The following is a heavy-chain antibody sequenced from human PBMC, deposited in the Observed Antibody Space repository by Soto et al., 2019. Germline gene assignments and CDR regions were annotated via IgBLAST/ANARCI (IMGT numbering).Heavy chain of an antibody. Sequence: QVQLVQSGTEVKKPGASVKVSCKASGYTFRSYGISWVRQAPGQGLEWMGWISGYNGNTHYSQKFQGKVTMTTDTSTSTAYMELRNLRSDDTAVYYCAKADSNYARRFSYYYMDVWGTGTIVTVSS. V-gene: IGHV1-18*01. CDR2: ISGYNGNT. CDR1: GYTFRSYG. D-gene: IGHD4-4*01. CDR3: AKADSNYARRFSYYYMDV. J-gene: IGHJ6*03.